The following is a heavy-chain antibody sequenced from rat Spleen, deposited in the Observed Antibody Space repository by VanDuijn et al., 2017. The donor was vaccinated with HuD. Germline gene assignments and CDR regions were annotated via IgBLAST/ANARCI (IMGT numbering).Heavy chain of an antibody. CDR1: GFTFSNYY. J-gene: IGHJ4*01. D-gene: IGHD1-11*01. CDR2: ISTGGGNT. Sequence: EVQLVESDGGLVQPGRSLKLSCAASGFTFSNYYMAWVRQAPTKGLEWVASISTGGGNTYYRDSVKGRFTISRDNAKNTQYLQMDSLRSEDTATYYCARHDGGYSEYVMDAWGQGASVTVSS. V-gene: IGHV5S13*01. CDR3: ARHDGGYSEYVMDA.